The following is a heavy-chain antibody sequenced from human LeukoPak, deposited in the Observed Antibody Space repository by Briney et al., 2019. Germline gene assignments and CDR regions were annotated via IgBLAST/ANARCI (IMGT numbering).Heavy chain of an antibody. J-gene: IGHJ5*02. V-gene: IGHV1-18*01. CDR1: GYTFTSYG. CDR3: AREGGYYYDSSGYPNWFDP. D-gene: IGHD3-22*01. Sequence: GASVKVSCKASGYTFTSYGISWVRQAPGQGLEWMGWISAYNGNTNYAQKLQGRVTMTTDTSTSTAYMELRSLRSDDTAVYYCAREGGYYYDSSGYPNWFDPWGQGILVTVSS. CDR2: ISAYNGNT.